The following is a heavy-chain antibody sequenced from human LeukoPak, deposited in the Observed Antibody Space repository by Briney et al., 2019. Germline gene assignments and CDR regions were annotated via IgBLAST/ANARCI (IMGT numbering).Heavy chain of an antibody. D-gene: IGHD6-13*01. CDR3: ARAGYSSSWLSSPNAFDI. Sequence: GGSLRLSCAASGFTLSSYWMHWVRQAPGKGLMWVSRINSDGSSTRCGDSVEGRFTISRDNDKNTLYLQMNSLRDEDTAVYYCARAGYSSSWLSSPNAFDIWGQGKMVTVSS. V-gene: IGHV3-74*01. CDR2: INSDGSST. J-gene: IGHJ3*02. CDR1: GFTLSSYW.